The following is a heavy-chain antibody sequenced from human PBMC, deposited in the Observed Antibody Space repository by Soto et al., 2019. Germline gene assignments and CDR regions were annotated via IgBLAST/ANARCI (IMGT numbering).Heavy chain of an antibody. V-gene: IGHV1-3*01. Sequence: QVQLVQSGAEVKKPGASVKVSCKASGYTFTSYAMHWVRQAPGQRLEWMGWINAGNGNTKYSQKFQGRVTITRDTSASTADMELSSLRSEDTAVYYCARDRREQWLNFCDYWGQGTLVTVSS. J-gene: IGHJ4*02. CDR3: ARDRREQWLNFCDY. CDR1: GYTFTSYA. D-gene: IGHD6-19*01. CDR2: INAGNGNT.